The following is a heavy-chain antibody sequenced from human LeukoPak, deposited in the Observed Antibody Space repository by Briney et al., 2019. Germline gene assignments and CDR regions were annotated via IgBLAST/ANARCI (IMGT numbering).Heavy chain of an antibody. CDR1: GFTFSSYD. V-gene: IGHV3-23*01. D-gene: IGHD3-22*01. Sequence: GGSLRLSCAASGFTFSSYDMSWVRQAPGKGLEWVSGISGSGGSTYYADSVKGRFTISRDNSKNTLYLQMNSLRAEDTAVYYCAKVPDYYDRSGYYYFFDYWGQGTLVTVSS. J-gene: IGHJ4*02. CDR2: ISGSGGST. CDR3: AKVPDYYDRSGYYYFFDY.